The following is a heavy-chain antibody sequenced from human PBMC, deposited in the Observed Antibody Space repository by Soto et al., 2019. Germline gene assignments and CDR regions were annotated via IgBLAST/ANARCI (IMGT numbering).Heavy chain of an antibody. CDR1: GFTFSSYA. CDR3: ARRETYCSGGSCYSNDFDT. D-gene: IGHD2-15*01. V-gene: IGHV3-23*01. CDR2: ISSDGGST. J-gene: IGHJ3*02. Sequence: GRFLTLSCAASGFTFSSYAMTWVRQAPGQGLEWFSSISSDGGSTCYADSVKGRFTISRDNSKNTLYLQMNSLRAEDTAVYYCARRETYCSGGSCYSNDFDTWSQGTMVTVS.